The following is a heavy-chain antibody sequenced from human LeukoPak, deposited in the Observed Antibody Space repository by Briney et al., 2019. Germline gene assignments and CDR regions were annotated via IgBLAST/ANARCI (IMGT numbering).Heavy chain of an antibody. CDR1: GFTVSSKY. V-gene: IGHV3-15*01. CDR2: INYKTNGGTA. CDR3: TTDHRTIYGVVFPDY. Sequence: GGSLRLSCAASGFTVSSKYMSWVRQAPGKGLEWVGRINYKTNGGTADYAAPVKGRFTISRDDSKDTLYLQMDSLKTEDTGVYYCTTDHRTIYGVVFPDYWGQGTLVTVSS. J-gene: IGHJ4*02. D-gene: IGHD3-3*01.